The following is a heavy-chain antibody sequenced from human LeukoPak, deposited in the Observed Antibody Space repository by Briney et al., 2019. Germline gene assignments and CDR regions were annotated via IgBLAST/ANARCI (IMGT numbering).Heavy chain of an antibody. Sequence: PSETLSLTCTVSGGSISSYYWSWIRQPPGKGLEWIGYIYYSGSTNYNPSLKSRVTISVDTSKNQFSLKLSSVTAADTAVYYCASVWSGYPYYYYYYGMDVWGQGTTVTVSS. J-gene: IGHJ6*02. D-gene: IGHD3-3*01. CDR2: IYYSGST. V-gene: IGHV4-59*12. CDR3: ASVWSGYPYYYYYYGMDV. CDR1: GGSISSYY.